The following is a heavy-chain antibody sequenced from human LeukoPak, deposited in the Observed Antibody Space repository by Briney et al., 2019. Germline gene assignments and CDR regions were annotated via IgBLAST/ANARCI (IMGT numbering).Heavy chain of an antibody. CDR2: INPNSGGT. CDR1: GYTFTGYY. D-gene: IGHD1-1*01. J-gene: IGHJ4*02. Sequence: GASVKVSCKASGYTFTGYYMHWVRQAPGQGLEWMGWINPNSGGTNYAQKFQGRVTMTRDTSISTAYMELSRLRSDDTAVYYCARPIDGTTGTAWRYWGQGTLVTVSS. V-gene: IGHV1-2*02. CDR3: ARPIDGTTGTAWRY.